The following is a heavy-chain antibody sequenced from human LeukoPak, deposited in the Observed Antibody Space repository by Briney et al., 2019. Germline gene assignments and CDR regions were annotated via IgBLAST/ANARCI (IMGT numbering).Heavy chain of an antibody. D-gene: IGHD4/OR15-4a*01. J-gene: IGHJ5*02. Sequence: SETLSLTCTVSGGSIISYYWSWIRQPPGKGLEWIGYIHNSGSTNYNPSLRSRVTMSLDTSKNQISLKLSSVTAADTAMYYCARSTMVNTATGWFDPWGQGTLVTVSS. V-gene: IGHV4-59*12. CDR2: IHNSGST. CDR1: GGSIISYY. CDR3: ARSTMVNTATGWFDP.